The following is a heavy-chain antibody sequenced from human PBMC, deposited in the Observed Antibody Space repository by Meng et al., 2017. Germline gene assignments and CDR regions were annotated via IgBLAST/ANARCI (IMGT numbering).Heavy chain of an antibody. J-gene: IGHJ4*02. Sequence: QVQLVQYGAEVKKPGASVKVSCKPSGYNFPDYYIHWVRQAPGQGLEWMGRIDPKNGDTHYAQKFQGRVTMTGDTSISTAYMDLSGLRSDDTAVYYCARDEDISAAGKLFGDYWGQGTLVTVFS. CDR1: GYNFPDYY. V-gene: IGHV1-2*06. CDR2: IDPKNGDT. CDR3: ARDEDISAAGKLFGDY. D-gene: IGHD6-13*01.